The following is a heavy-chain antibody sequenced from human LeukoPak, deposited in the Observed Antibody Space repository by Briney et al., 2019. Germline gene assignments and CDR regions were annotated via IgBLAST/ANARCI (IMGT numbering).Heavy chain of an antibody. D-gene: IGHD3-16*02. CDR2: IHHDGRI. Sequence: SETLSLTCDVSGGSIDSTNWWNWVRQPPRKGLEWIGEIHHDGRINYNPSLKSRVTSSVDKSKNQFSLRLNSVTAADTAMYYCARSHDHLWGNYPDYWGQGTLVTVSS. CDR3: ARSHDHLWGNYPDY. CDR1: GGSIDSTNW. J-gene: IGHJ4*02. V-gene: IGHV4/OR15-8*01.